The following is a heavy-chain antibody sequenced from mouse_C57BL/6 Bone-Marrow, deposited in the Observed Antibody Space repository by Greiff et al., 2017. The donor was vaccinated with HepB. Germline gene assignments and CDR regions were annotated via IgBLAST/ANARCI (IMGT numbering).Heavy chain of an antibody. CDR3: AREGYYGSSSWFAY. CDR1: GYTFTSYG. CDR2: IYPRSGNT. J-gene: IGHJ3*01. V-gene: IGHV1-81*01. D-gene: IGHD1-1*01. Sequence: VQLQQSGAELARPGASVKLSCKASGYTFTSYGISWVKQRTGQGLEWIGEIYPRSGNTYYNEKFKSKATLTVDTSSSTAYMQLSSLTSEDSAVYYCAREGYYGSSSWFAYWGQGTLVTVSA.